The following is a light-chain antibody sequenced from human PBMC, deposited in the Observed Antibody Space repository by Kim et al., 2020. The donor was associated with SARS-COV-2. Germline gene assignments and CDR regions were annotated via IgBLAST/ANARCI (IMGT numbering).Light chain of an antibody. Sequence: SGTISCTGTSSDVGGYNDVSWYQQHPGKAPKLMIYEVSKRPSGVPDRFSGSKSGNTASLTVSGLQAEDEADYYCSSYAGSNNLVFGGGTQLTVL. CDR3: SSYAGSNNLV. CDR2: EVS. V-gene: IGLV2-8*01. J-gene: IGLJ2*01. CDR1: SSDVGGYND.